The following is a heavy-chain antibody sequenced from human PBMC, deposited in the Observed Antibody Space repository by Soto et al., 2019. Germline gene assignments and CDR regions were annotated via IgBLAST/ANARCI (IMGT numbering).Heavy chain of an antibody. CDR3: ARAYGGNCFDS. V-gene: IGHV4-59*01. CDR1: GGSISSYY. CDR2: IYYSGST. Sequence: QVQLQESGPGLVKPSETLSLTCTVSGGSISSYYWSWIRQPPRRGLEWRGYIYYSGSTNYNPSLKSRVTMSVDTSKNQFSLKLSSVTAADTAVYYGARAYGGNCFDSWGQGTLVTVSS. J-gene: IGHJ5*01. D-gene: IGHD4-17*01.